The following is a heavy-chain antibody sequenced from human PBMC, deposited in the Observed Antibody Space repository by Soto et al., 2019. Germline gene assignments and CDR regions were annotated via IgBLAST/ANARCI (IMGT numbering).Heavy chain of an antibody. Sequence: ASVKVSCKASGNTFTNFGATWVRQAPGQGLEWMGWISAYTDDPNYAQKFQGRVTMTIDTSTSTAYLDLRSLTSDDTAVYYCARVIPGAEAWFDPWGQGTLVTVSS. V-gene: IGHV1-18*01. J-gene: IGHJ5*02. CDR1: GNTFTNFG. CDR3: ARVIPGAEAWFDP. CDR2: ISAYTDDP. D-gene: IGHD2-2*01.